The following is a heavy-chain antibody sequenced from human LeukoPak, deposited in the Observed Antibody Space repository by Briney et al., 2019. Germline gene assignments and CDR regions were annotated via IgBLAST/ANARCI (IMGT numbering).Heavy chain of an antibody. Sequence: SGTLSLTCTVSGGSISSYYWSWIRQPPGKGLEWIGYIYYSGSTNYNPSLKSRVTISVDTSKNQFSLKLSSVTAADTAVYYCASYGSGSLFGIDYWGQGTLVTVSS. D-gene: IGHD3-10*01. CDR3: ASYGSGSLFGIDY. CDR1: GGSISSYY. J-gene: IGHJ4*02. CDR2: IYYSGST. V-gene: IGHV4-59*08.